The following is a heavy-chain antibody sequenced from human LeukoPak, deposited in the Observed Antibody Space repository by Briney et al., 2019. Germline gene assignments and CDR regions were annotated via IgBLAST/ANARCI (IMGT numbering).Heavy chain of an antibody. CDR3: ARDQYDTWSRRGNFDS. Sequence: HPGGSLGLSCVASGFTFGKYWMSWVRQAPGKGLEWVANIKLDGSEKNYVDSVKGRFTISRDNTKNSLYLQMNSLRVEDTAVFYCARDQYDTWSRRGNFDSWGQGTLVIVSS. CDR1: GFTFGKYW. V-gene: IGHV3-7*03. D-gene: IGHD3-3*01. J-gene: IGHJ4*02. CDR2: IKLDGSEK.